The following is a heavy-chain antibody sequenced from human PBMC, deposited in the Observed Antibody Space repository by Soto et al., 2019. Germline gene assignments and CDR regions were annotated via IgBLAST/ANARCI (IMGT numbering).Heavy chain of an antibody. J-gene: IGHJ4*02. CDR1: GYTXTGYY. CDR3: ARDGRSSYSSGWYYFDY. CDR2: INHNSGGK. V-gene: IGHV1-2*02. D-gene: IGHD6-19*01. Sequence: WXSXKVSCKASGYTXTGYYMNWVRQAPGQGLEWMGWINHNSGGKNYAQKFQGRVTMTSHTSTSTVYMELSSLRSEDTAVYYFARDGRSSYSSGWYYFDYWGQGILVTVSS.